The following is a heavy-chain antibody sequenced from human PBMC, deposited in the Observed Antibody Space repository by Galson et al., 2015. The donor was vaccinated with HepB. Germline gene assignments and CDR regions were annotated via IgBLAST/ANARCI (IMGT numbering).Heavy chain of an antibody. D-gene: IGHD1/OR15-1a*01. Sequence: ALRLSCAASGLTFSRYWMSWVRQAPGKGLEWVAIIKEDENAKDYVDSVKGRFTISRDNAKNSLYLQMSSLRGEDTAVYYCVTGEQGAWDYWGQGTLVIVSS. CDR2: IKEDENAK. CDR1: GLTFSRYW. CDR3: VTGEQGAWDY. J-gene: IGHJ4*02. V-gene: IGHV3-7*03.